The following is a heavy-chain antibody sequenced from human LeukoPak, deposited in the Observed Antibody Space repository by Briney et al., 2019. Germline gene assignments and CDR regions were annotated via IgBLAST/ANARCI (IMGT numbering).Heavy chain of an antibody. J-gene: IGHJ4*02. CDR3: AREVDGYNDLDY. D-gene: IGHD5-24*01. V-gene: IGHV1-69*10. CDR1: GGTFSSYA. Sequence: SVKVSCKASGGTFSSYAISWVRQAPGQGLEWMGGIIPIFGIANYAQKFQGRVTITADKSTSTAYMELSSLRSEDTAVYYCAREVDGYNDLDYWGQGTLVTVSS. CDR2: IIPIFGIA.